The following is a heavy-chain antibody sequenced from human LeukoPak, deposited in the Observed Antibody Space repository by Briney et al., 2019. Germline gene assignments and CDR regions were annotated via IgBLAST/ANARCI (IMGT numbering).Heavy chain of an antibody. D-gene: IGHD3-22*01. Sequence: ASVKVSCKASGYTFTSYDINWGRQATGQGLERMGWMNPNSGNTGYAQKFQGRVTMTRNTSIGTAYMELSSLRSEDTAVYYCARGAWYYDSSGYYGGNWFDPWGQGTLVTVSS. V-gene: IGHV1-8*01. CDR1: GYTFTSYD. CDR3: ARGAWYYDSSGYYGGNWFDP. CDR2: MNPNSGNT. J-gene: IGHJ5*02.